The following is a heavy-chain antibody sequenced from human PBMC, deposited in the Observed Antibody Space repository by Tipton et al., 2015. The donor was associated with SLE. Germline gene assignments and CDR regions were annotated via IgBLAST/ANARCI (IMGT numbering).Heavy chain of an antibody. V-gene: IGHV4-4*07. D-gene: IGHD1-1*01. CDR3: AKPTTGFAFDV. CDR2: IHTSGNI. Sequence: GLVKPSETLSLTCSVSGNSITNHYWSWIRQPAGKGLEWIGRIHTSGNINYNPSLKSRVTISIDTSKNQFSLKLTSVTAADTAVYFCAKPTTGFAFDVWGQGTMVSVSS. CDR1: GNSITNHY. J-gene: IGHJ3*01.